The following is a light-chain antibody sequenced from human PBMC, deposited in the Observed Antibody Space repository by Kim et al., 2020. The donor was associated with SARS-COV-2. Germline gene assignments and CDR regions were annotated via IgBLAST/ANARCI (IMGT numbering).Light chain of an antibody. Sequence: DIQMTQSPSSVSASVGDRVTITCRASQGINSRLVWYQQKPGQAPKLLIFAASSLESGVPSRFSGSESGTDFALTISNLQPEDFVSYYCQQAYSFPYTFGQGTKLEI. CDR2: AAS. CDR1: QGINSR. V-gene: IGKV1-12*01. CDR3: QQAYSFPYT. J-gene: IGKJ2*01.